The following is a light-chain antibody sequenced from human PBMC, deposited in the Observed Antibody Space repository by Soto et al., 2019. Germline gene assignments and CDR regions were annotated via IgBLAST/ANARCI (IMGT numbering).Light chain of an antibody. V-gene: IGLV2-23*01. CDR2: EGS. CDR1: SSDVGSYNL. CDR3: SSYAGSTTWV. Sequence: QSALTQPASVSGSPGQSITVSCTGTSSDVGSYNLVSWYQQHPGKAPKLMIYEGSKRPSGISNRFSGSQSGNTASLTISGLQAEEEADYYCSSYAGSTTWVFGGGTKLTVL. J-gene: IGLJ3*02.